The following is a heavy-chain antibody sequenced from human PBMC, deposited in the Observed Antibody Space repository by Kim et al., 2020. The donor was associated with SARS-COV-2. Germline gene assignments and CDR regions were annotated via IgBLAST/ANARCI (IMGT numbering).Heavy chain of an antibody. Sequence: SETLSLTCTVSGGSISSSSYYWGWIRQPPGKGLEWIGSIYYSGSTYYNPSLKSRVTISVDTSKNQFSLKLSSVTAADTAVYYCARPFYDSSGYYYPGAFEMWGEGRMGTVSS. D-gene: IGHD3-22*01. CDR2: IYYSGST. CDR3: ARPFYDSSGYYYPGAFEM. V-gene: IGHV4-39*01. CDR1: GGSISSSSYY. J-gene: IGHJ3*02.